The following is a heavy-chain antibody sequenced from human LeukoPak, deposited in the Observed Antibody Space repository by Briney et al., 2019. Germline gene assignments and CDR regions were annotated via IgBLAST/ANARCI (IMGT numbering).Heavy chain of an antibody. CDR2: IYYSGST. Sequence: PSETLSFTCTASGGSISSYYWSWIRQPPGKGLEWIGYIYYSGSTNYNPSLKSRVTISVDTSKNQFSLKLSSVTAADTAVYYCARPSLGLPAAFFDYWGQGTLVTVS. CDR1: GGSISSYY. D-gene: IGHD2-2*01. CDR3: ARPSLGLPAAFFDY. J-gene: IGHJ4*02. V-gene: IGHV4-59*08.